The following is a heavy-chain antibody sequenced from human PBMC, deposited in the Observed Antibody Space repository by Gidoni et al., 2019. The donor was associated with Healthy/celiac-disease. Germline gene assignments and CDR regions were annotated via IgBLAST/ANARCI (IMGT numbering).Heavy chain of an antibody. CDR2: INHSGST. D-gene: IGHD6-6*01. CDR3: ARGKGSSSYLFYFDY. CDR1: FSGYD. Sequence: FSGYDWSWIRQPPGKGLEWIGEINHSGSTNYNPSLKSRVTISVDTSKNQFSLKLSSVTAADTAVYYCARGKGSSSYLFYFDYWGQGTLVTVSS. V-gene: IGHV4-34*01. J-gene: IGHJ4*02.